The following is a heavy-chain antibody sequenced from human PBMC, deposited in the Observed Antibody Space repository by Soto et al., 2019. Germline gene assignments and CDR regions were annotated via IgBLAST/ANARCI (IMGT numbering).Heavy chain of an antibody. Sequence: GSLRLSCAASGFTFSSYAMSWVRQAPGKGLEWVSAISGSGGSTYYADSVKGRFTISRDNSKNTLYLQMNSLRAEDTAVYYCAKDRRYDILTGYSNWFDPWGQGTLVTVSS. V-gene: IGHV3-23*01. D-gene: IGHD3-9*01. CDR1: GFTFSSYA. CDR2: ISGSGGST. J-gene: IGHJ5*02. CDR3: AKDRRYDILTGYSNWFDP.